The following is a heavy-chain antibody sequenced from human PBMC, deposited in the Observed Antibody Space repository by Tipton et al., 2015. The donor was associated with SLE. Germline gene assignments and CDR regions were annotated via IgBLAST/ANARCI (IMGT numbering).Heavy chain of an antibody. D-gene: IGHD3/OR15-3a*01. CDR2: IYYSGST. V-gene: IGHV4-59*07. CDR1: GDSISGCY. J-gene: IGHJ4*02. CDR3: ARRDFWTGYFDY. Sequence: TLSLTCTVSGDSISGCYWSWIRQPPGKGLEWIGYIYYSGSTNYHPSLRGRGTISVDTSKNQFSLKLNSVTAADTAVYYCARRDFWTGYFDYWGQGTLVTVSS.